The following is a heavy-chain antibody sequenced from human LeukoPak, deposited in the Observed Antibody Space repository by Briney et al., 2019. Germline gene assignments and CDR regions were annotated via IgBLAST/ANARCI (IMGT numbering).Heavy chain of an antibody. J-gene: IGHJ4*02. CDR2: INPNSGGT. CDR1: GYTFTGYY. D-gene: IGHD5-18*01. V-gene: IGHV1-2*02. Sequence: ASVKVSCKASGYTFTGYYMHWVRQAPGQGLEWMGWINPNSGGTNYAQKFQGRVTMTRDTSISTAYMELSRLRSDDTAVYYCASSDYGVDTAMVGGYYFDYWGQGTLVTVSS. CDR3: ASSDYGVDTAMVGGYYFDY.